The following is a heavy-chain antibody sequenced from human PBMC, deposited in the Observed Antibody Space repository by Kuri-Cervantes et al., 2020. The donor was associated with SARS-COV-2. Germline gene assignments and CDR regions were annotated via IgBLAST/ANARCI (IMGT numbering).Heavy chain of an antibody. V-gene: IGHV3-7*03. Sequence: GRSLRLSFEASGFTFSSYWMSWVRQAPGKGLEWVANIKQDGSKKYYVDSVKGRFTISRDNAKNSLYLQMNSLRAEDMALYYCAKGGSGAHYFDYWGQGTLVTVSS. CDR2: IKQDGSKK. J-gene: IGHJ4*02. D-gene: IGHD3-10*01. CDR1: GFTFSSYW. CDR3: AKGGSGAHYFDY.